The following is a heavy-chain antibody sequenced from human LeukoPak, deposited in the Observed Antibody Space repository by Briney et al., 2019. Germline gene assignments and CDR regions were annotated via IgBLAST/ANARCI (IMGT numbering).Heavy chain of an antibody. D-gene: IGHD2-15*01. CDR3: AREIVVVADHNWFDP. Sequence: SETLSLTCTVSGGSISSHYWSWIRQPPGKGLEWIGYIYYSGSTNYNPSLKSRVTISVDTSKNQFSLKLSSVTAADTAVYYCAREIVVVADHNWFDPWGQGTLVTVSS. CDR2: IYYSGST. CDR1: GGSISSHY. J-gene: IGHJ5*02. V-gene: IGHV4-59*11.